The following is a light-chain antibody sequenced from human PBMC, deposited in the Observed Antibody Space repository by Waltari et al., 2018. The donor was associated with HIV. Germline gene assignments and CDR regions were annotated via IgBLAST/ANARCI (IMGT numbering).Light chain of an antibody. J-gene: IGLJ3*02. CDR3: AAWDDTRSGLWV. CDR2: RNN. Sequence: QSVLTQPPSTSGTPGQSVTISCFGSSSNIGSNYLYWYQQLPGTAPKLLIYRNNQRPSGVPDRVSGSKSGTSASPAISGLRAEDEGDYSCAAWDDTRSGLWVFGGGTKVTVL. V-gene: IGLV1-47*01. CDR1: SSNIGSNY.